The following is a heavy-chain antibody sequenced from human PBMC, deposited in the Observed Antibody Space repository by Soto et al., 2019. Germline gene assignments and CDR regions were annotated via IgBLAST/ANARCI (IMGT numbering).Heavy chain of an antibody. CDR2: IYHSGST. J-gene: IGHJ4*02. CDR3: ATRESSFDY. Sequence: QVQLQESGPGLVKPSGTLSLTCAVSGGSISSSNWWSWVRQPPGKGLELIGEIYHSGSTNYNPSLTSLVTISVDKSKNQSSLKLSAVTAADTAVYYCATRESSFDYWGQGTLVTVSA. D-gene: IGHD3-16*02. V-gene: IGHV4-4*02. CDR1: GGSISSSNW.